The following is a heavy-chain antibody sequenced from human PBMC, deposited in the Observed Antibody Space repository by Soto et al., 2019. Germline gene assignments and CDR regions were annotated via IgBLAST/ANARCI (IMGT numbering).Heavy chain of an antibody. V-gene: IGHV4-31*03. D-gene: IGHD6-6*01. CDR2: IYYSGST. CDR3: ARDYLQPSSSSASGAFDI. J-gene: IGHJ3*02. Sequence: SETLSLTCTVSGGSISSGGYYWSWIRQHPGKGLEWIGYIYYSGSTYYNPSLKSRVTISVDTSKNQFSLKLSSVTAADTAVYYCARDYLQPSSSSASGAFDIWGQGTMVTVSS. CDR1: GGSISSGGYY.